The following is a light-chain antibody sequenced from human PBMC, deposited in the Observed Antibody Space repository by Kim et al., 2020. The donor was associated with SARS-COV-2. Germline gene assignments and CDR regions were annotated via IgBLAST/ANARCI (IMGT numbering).Light chain of an antibody. Sequence: QRVTISCTVSSSNIGAGYDVHWYQQLPGTAPKLLIYGNSNRPSGVPDRFSGSKSGTSASLAITGLQAEDEADYYCQSYDSSLSGVVFGGGTKLTVL. CDR2: GNS. CDR1: SSNIGAGYD. CDR3: QSYDSSLSGVV. J-gene: IGLJ2*01. V-gene: IGLV1-40*01.